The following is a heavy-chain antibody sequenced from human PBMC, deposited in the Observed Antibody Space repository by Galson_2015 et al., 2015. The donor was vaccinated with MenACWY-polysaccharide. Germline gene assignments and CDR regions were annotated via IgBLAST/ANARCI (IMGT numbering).Heavy chain of an antibody. J-gene: IGHJ3*01. D-gene: IGHD2-21*01. CDR1: GFTFSDYY. CDR3: ARGPLGVLWRDALAV. CDR2: ISSGGSSI. V-gene: IGHV3-11*01. Sequence: SLRLSCAASGFTFSDYYMTWVRQAPGKGLEWASFISSGGSSIYYTDSVKGRFTISRDNANNSLFLQMDSLRPEDTAIYYCARGPLGVLWRDALAVWGQGTVVSVSS.